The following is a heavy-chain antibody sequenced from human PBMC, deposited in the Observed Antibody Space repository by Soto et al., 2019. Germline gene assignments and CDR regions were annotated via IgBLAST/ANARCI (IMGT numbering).Heavy chain of an antibody. CDR3: ARPGRDFWSGRNFFDY. CDR1: GFTFSPFV. D-gene: IGHD3-3*01. V-gene: IGHV3-30*03. CDR2: ISNDGSNQ. Sequence: QVQLVESGGGVVQPGRSLRLSCSASGFTFSPFVMHWVRQAPGKGLEWVAVISNDGSNQYYADSVKGRFTISRDNSKSTLYLQMNSLRPEDTAVYYCARPGRDFWSGRNFFDYWGQGTLVTVSS. J-gene: IGHJ4*02.